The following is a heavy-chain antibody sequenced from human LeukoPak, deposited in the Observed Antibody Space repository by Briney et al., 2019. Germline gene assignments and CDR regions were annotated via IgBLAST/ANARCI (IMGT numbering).Heavy chain of an antibody. CDR3: ATWIQLWTPSD. CDR2: ISGGST. V-gene: IGHV3-38-3*01. Sequence: GGSLRLSCAASGFTVSSNEMNWVRQAPGKGLEWVSSISGGSTYYVDSVKGRFTISRDNSKNTLYLQMNSLRAEDTAVYYCATWIQLWTPSDWGQGTLVTVSS. J-gene: IGHJ4*02. CDR1: GFTVSSNE. D-gene: IGHD5-18*01.